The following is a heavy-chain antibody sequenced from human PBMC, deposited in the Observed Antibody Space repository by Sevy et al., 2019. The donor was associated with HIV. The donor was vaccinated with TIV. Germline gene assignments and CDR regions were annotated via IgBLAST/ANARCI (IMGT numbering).Heavy chain of an antibody. D-gene: IGHD3-10*01. CDR1: GFTFRTSG. J-gene: IGHJ4*02. CDR2: ISYDEAHK. CDR3: AKDYSAGITFVRGAYRARGDYFDY. Sequence: GGSLRLSCVTSGFTFRTSGMHWVRQSPGKGLEWVAIISYDEAHKNYADSVRGRFSISKDNSKNTLYLQMSSLKTEDTADYYCAKDYSAGITFVRGAYRARGDYFDYWGQGTQVTVSS. V-gene: IGHV3-30*18.